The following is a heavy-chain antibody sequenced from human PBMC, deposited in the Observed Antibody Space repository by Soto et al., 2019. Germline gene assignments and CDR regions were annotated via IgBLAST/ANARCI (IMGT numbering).Heavy chain of an antibody. CDR1: GGSISSYY. J-gene: IGHJ6*03. D-gene: IGHD2-2*01. Sequence: SETLSLTCTVAGGSISSYYWSWIRQPPGKGLEWIGYIYYSGSTNYNPPLKSRVTISVDTSKNQFSLKLSSVTAADTAVYYCARDRRYCSSTSCYSYYYMDVWGKGTTVTVSS. CDR2: IYYSGST. CDR3: ARDRRYCSSTSCYSYYYMDV. V-gene: IGHV4-59*01.